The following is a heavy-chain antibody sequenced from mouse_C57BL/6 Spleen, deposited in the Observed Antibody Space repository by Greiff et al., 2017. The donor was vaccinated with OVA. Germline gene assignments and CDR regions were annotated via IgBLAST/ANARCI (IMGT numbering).Heavy chain of an antibody. J-gene: IGHJ4*01. V-gene: IGHV5-17*01. CDR1: GFTFSDYG. Sequence: EVKLVESGGGLVKPGGSLQLSCAASGFTFSDYGMHWVRQAPEKGLEWVAYISSGSSTIYYADTVKGRFTISRDNAKNTLFLQMTSLRSEDTAMYYCAGGLRGAMDYWGQGTSVTVSS. CDR3: AGGLRGAMDY. CDR2: ISSGSSTI.